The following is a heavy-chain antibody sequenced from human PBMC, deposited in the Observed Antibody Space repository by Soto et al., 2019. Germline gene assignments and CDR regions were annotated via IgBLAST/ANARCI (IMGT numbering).Heavy chain of an antibody. D-gene: IGHD5-18*01. CDR2: IYYSGST. CDR1: GGSISSYY. Sequence: QVQLQESGPGLVKPSETLSLTCTVSGGSISSYYWSWIRQPPGKGLEWIGYIYYSGSTNYNPSLKSRVTISVDTSKNQFSLKLSSVTAADTAVYYCARAAAVPNTAMVPSPRFDPWGQGTLVTVSS. J-gene: IGHJ5*02. V-gene: IGHV4-59*01. CDR3: ARAAAVPNTAMVPSPRFDP.